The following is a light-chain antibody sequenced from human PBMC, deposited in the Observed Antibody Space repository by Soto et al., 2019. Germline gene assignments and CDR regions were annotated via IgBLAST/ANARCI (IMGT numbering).Light chain of an antibody. J-gene: IGLJ3*02. CDR1: SSDVGGYNY. V-gene: IGLV2-14*03. CDR3: TSFTSMDTGV. CDR2: DVY. Sequence: QSALTQPASVSGSPGQSITISCTGTSSDVGGYNYVSWYQQHPVKAPKLIIYDVYNQPSGISNRFSGSKSGNTAALTIAGLKAEDEADYYFTSFTSMDTGVFGGGTKVTV.